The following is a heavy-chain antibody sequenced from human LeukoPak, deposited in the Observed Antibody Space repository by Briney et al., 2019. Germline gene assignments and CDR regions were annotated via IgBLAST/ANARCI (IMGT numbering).Heavy chain of an antibody. V-gene: IGHV3-74*01. CDR2: INNDGRNT. D-gene: IGHD6-6*01. CDR3: ARPRSYEAFDI. J-gene: IGHJ3*02. Sequence: GGSLRLSCAASGFTFSSYWMHWVRQAPGKGLVWVSRINNDGRNTNYADSVKGRFTISRDNAKNTLFLQMNSLRAEDTAVYYCARPRSYEAFDIWGQGTMVTVSS. CDR1: GFTFSSYW.